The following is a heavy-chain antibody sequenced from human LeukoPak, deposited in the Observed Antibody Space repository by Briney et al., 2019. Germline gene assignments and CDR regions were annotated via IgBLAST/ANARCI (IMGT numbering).Heavy chain of an antibody. CDR1: GGSFSGYY. CDR3: ARGTVLRYFDWLSRGSPSFDY. D-gene: IGHD3-9*01. CDR2: INHSGST. J-gene: IGHJ4*02. V-gene: IGHV4-34*01. Sequence: SETLSLTCAVYGGSFSGYYWSWTRQPPGKGLEWIGEINHSGSTNYNPSLKSRVTISVDTSKNQFSLKLSSVTAADTAVYYCARGTVLRYFDWLSRGSPSFDYWGQGTLVTVSS.